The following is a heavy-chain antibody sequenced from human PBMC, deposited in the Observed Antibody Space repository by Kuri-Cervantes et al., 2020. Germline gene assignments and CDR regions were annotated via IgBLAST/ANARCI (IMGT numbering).Heavy chain of an antibody. Sequence: GGSLRLSCAASEFTFSSYGMHWVRQAPGKGLEWVAVIWYDGSNKYYADSVKGRFTISRDNSKNTLYLQMNSLRAEDTAVYYCARGIVKPRDYDFWSGYQTLLDYWGQGTLVTVSS. V-gene: IGHV3-33*01. D-gene: IGHD3-3*01. CDR3: ARGIVKPRDYDFWSGYQTLLDY. J-gene: IGHJ4*02. CDR2: IWYDGSNK. CDR1: EFTFSSYG.